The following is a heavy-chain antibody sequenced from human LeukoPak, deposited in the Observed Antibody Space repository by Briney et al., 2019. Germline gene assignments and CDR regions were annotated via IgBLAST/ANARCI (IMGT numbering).Heavy chain of an antibody. V-gene: IGHV3-23*01. D-gene: IGHD5-12*01. CDR3: VKETVDPYYYGMDV. Sequence: GGSLRLSCAASGFTFSSYGMSWVRQAPGKGLEWVSGISGSGGSTYYADSVKGRFTISRDNPKNTLYLQMNSLRAEDTAVYYCVKETVDPYYYGMDVWGQGTTVTVSS. CDR1: GFTFSSYG. CDR2: ISGSGGST. J-gene: IGHJ6*02.